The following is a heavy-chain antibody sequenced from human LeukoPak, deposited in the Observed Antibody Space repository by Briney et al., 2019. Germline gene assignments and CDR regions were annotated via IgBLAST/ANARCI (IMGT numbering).Heavy chain of an antibody. Sequence: SEILSLTCAVYGGSFSGYYWSWIRQPPGKGLEWIGEINHSGSTNYNPSLKSRVTISVDTSKNQFSLKLGSVTAADTAVYYCARRHYYDSSGSYYMDVWGKGTTVTVSS. CDR3: ARRHYYDSSGSYYMDV. CDR2: INHSGST. V-gene: IGHV4-34*01. D-gene: IGHD3-22*01. J-gene: IGHJ6*03. CDR1: GGSFSGYY.